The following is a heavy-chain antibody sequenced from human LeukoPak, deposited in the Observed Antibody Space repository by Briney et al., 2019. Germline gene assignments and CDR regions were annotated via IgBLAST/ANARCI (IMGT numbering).Heavy chain of an antibody. CDR2: ISYDGSNK. Sequence: GGSLRLSCAPSGFTFSSYGMHWVRQAPGKGLEWVAVISYDGSNKYYADSVKGRFTISRDNSKNTLYLQMNSLRAEDTAVYYCAKHREMATITIAYYFDYWGQGTLVTVSS. D-gene: IGHD5-24*01. V-gene: IGHV3-30*18. CDR1: GFTFSSYG. J-gene: IGHJ4*02. CDR3: AKHREMATITIAYYFDY.